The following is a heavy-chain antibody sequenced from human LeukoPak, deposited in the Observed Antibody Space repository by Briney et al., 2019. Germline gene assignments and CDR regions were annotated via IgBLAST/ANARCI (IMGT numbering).Heavy chain of an antibody. V-gene: IGHV3-53*01. Sequence: GGSLRLSCAASGFTVSSSYMSWVRQAPGRGLEWVSVIYSGGSTYYADSVKGRFTISRDNSKNTLYLQMNSLRAEDTAVYYCASQRGYSYGYYYYYMDVWGKGTTVAVSS. J-gene: IGHJ6*03. CDR3: ASQRGYSYGYYYYYMDV. CDR2: IYSGGST. D-gene: IGHD5-18*01. CDR1: GFTVSSSY.